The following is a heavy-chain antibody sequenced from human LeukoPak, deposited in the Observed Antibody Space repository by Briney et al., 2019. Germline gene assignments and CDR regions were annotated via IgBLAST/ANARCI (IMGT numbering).Heavy chain of an antibody. V-gene: IGHV4-34*01. CDR2: INHSGST. Sequence: SETLSLTCAVYGGSFSGYYWSWIRQPPGKGLEWIGEINHSGSTNYNPSLKSRVTISVDTSKNQFSLKLGSVTAADTAVYYCARGLQFDPWGQGTLVTVSS. CDR3: ARGLQFDP. J-gene: IGHJ5*02. CDR1: GGSFSGYY.